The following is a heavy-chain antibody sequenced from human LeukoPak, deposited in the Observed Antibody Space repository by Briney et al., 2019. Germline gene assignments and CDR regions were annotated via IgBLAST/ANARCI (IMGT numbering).Heavy chain of an antibody. V-gene: IGHV1-2*06. J-gene: IGHJ4*02. CDR2: INHNSGGT. Sequence: GASVKDSCKASGYTFTGYYTHWVRQAPGQGLEWMGRINHNSGGTNYAQKFQGRVTKTRDTYISTAYMELSRLRSDDTAVYYCASISSGWVNWGQGTLVTVSS. CDR3: ASISSGWVN. D-gene: IGHD6-19*01. CDR1: GYTFTGYY.